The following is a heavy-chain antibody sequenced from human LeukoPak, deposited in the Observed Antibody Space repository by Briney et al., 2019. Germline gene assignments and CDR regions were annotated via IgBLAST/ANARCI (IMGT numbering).Heavy chain of an antibody. J-gene: IGHJ6*03. CDR1: EFTFSRYS. Sequence: PGESLGLSCAASEFTFSRYSMNWVRQAPGKGLEWVSYISSSASTIYYADSVKGRFTISRDNAKNSLYLQMNSLRAEDTGVYYCARRGWWLSGSVYNYYMDVWGKGTTVTVSS. CDR2: ISSSASTI. CDR3: ARRGWWLSGSVYNYYMDV. D-gene: IGHD3-22*01. V-gene: IGHV3-48*01.